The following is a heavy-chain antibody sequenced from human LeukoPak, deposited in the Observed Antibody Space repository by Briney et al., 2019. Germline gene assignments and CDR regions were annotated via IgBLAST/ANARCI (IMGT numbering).Heavy chain of an antibody. CDR3: AKPLRYFDWLSY. V-gene: IGHV3-23*01. J-gene: IGHJ4*02. CDR1: GFTFSSYA. D-gene: IGHD3-9*01. CDR2: ISGSGGST. Sequence: GGSLRLSCAASGFTFSSYAMSWVRQAPGKGLEWVSAISGSGGSTYYADSVKGRFTISRDNSKNTLYLQMDSLRAEDTAVYYCAKPLRYFDWLSYWGQGTLVTVSS.